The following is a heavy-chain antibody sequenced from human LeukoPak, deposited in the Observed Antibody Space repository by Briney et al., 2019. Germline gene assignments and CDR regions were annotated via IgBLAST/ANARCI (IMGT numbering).Heavy chain of an antibody. V-gene: IGHV4-34*01. D-gene: IGHD3-10*01. CDR2: ISHSGSP. J-gene: IGHJ4*02. CDR1: GGSFSGYY. CDR3: ARGVTMVRGVIGFDY. Sequence: PSETLSLTCAVYGGSFSGYYWSWIRQPPGKGLEWIGEISHSGSPHYNPSLKSRVTISVDPSKNQFSLKLSSVTAADTAVYYCARGVTMVRGVIGFDYWGQGTLVTVSS.